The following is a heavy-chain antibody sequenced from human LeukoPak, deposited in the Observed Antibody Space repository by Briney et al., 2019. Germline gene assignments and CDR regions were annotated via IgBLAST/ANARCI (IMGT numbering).Heavy chain of an antibody. CDR3: ARDRPRPFGAAHYYFDY. J-gene: IGHJ4*02. Sequence: GASVKVSCKASGCTFTSYGISWVRQAPGQGLEWMGWISAYNGNTNYAQKLQGRVTMTTDTSTSTAYMELRSLRSDDTAVYYCARDRPRPFGAAHYYFDYWGQGTLVTVSS. D-gene: IGHD3-16*01. CDR2: ISAYNGNT. V-gene: IGHV1-18*01. CDR1: GCTFTSYG.